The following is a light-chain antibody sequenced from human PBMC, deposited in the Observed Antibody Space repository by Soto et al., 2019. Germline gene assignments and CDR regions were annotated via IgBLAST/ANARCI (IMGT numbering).Light chain of an antibody. CDR1: QSVSSN. CDR2: DAS. Sequence: EIVVTQSPATLSVSPGERATLSCRASQSVSSNLAWYQQKPGQAPRLLIYDASTRATGIPARFSGSGSGTDYTLTISRLEPEDFAVYYCQQYGSSWTFGQGTKVDIK. V-gene: IGKV3-15*01. CDR3: QQYGSSWT. J-gene: IGKJ1*01.